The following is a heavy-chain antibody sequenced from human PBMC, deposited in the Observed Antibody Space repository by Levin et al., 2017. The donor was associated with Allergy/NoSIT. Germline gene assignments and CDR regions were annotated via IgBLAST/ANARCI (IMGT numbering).Heavy chain of an antibody. J-gene: IGHJ6*02. CDR1: GYSFISYW. V-gene: IGHV5-51*01. D-gene: IGHD2-15*01. CDR2: VYPADSDA. CDR3: AKIDSHSGYGMNV. Sequence: GGSLRLSCQGSGYSFISYWIAWVRQMPGKGLEWMGSVYPADSDATYNPSFLGQVSLSVDKSLKTAYLQLSRLKPSDTAMYYCAKIDSHSGYGMNVWGQGTTVTVSS.